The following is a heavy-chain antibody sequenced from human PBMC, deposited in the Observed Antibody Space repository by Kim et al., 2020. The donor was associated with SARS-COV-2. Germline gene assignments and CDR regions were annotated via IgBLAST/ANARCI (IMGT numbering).Heavy chain of an antibody. Sequence: SKTLSLTCTVSGYPISSGYYWGWIRQPPGKGLEWIGSIYHSGSTYYNPSLKSRVTISVDTSKNQFSLKLSSVTAADTAVYYCARDEGTSSWYPDYFDYWGQGTLVTVSS. CDR2: IYHSGST. D-gene: IGHD6-13*01. J-gene: IGHJ4*02. CDR1: GYPISSGYY. V-gene: IGHV4-38-2*02. CDR3: ARDEGTSSWYPDYFDY.